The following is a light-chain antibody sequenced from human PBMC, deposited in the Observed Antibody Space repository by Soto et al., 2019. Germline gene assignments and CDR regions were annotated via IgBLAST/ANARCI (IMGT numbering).Light chain of an antibody. V-gene: IGKV3-15*01. CDR1: QSISSD. J-gene: IGKJ2*01. Sequence: ETVMTQSPATLSVSPGERATLSCRASQSISSDLAWYQHKPGQAPRLLIYGASTTATGIPVRFGGSGSGTEFTPTISSLQSEDFAVYYCQQYNNWPRTFGQGTKVDIK. CDR2: GAS. CDR3: QQYNNWPRT.